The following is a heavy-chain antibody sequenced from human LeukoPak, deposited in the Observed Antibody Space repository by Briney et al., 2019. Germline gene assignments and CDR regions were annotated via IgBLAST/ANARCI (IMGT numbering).Heavy chain of an antibody. CDR1: GGSFSGYY. Sequence: PSETLSLTCAVYGGSFSGYYWSWIRQPPGKGLEWIGEINHSGSTNYNPSLKSRVTISVDTSKNQFSLKLSSVTAADTAVYYCARLPRYGFWRRWFDPWGQGTLVTVSS. CDR2: INHSGST. D-gene: IGHD3-3*01. CDR3: ARLPRYGFWRRWFDP. V-gene: IGHV4-34*01. J-gene: IGHJ5*02.